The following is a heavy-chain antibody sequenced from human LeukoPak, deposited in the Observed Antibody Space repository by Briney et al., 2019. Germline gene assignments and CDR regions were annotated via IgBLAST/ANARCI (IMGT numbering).Heavy chain of an antibody. Sequence: GGSLRLSCAASGFIFSGYAMNRVRQAPGKGLEWVSSITASSGNTFYADSVKGRFTISRENSKNTLYLQMNSLRPEDTAIYYCANRYCSGGSCFFDNWGQGTLVTVSS. CDR3: ANRYCSGGSCFFDN. J-gene: IGHJ4*02. CDR2: ITASSGNT. CDR1: GFIFSGYA. V-gene: IGHV3-23*01. D-gene: IGHD2-15*01.